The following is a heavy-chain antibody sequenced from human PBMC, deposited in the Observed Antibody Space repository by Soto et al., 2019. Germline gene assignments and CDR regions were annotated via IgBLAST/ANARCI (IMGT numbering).Heavy chain of an antibody. Sequence: GGSLRLSCAASGFGFSDYYMTWIRQAPGKGLQWVSYISSSDTTIYYADSVKGRFTISRDNAENSLSLQMNSLRAEDTAVYYCERLRADSSGSYYFDYWGQGTLVTVSS. CDR3: ERLRADSSGSYYFDY. CDR1: GFGFSDYY. J-gene: IGHJ4*02. D-gene: IGHD3-22*01. V-gene: IGHV3-11*01. CDR2: ISSSDTTI.